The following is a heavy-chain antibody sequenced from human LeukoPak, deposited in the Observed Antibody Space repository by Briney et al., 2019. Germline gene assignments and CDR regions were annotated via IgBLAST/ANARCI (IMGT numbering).Heavy chain of an antibody. J-gene: IGHJ3*02. Sequence: GGSLRLSCAASGFTFSSYSMNWVRQAPGKGLEWVSSISSSSTYIYYADSVKGRFTISRDNAKNSLYLQMNSLRAEDTVVYYCARDRAPGASSPGAFDIWGQGTMVTVSS. CDR2: ISSSSTYI. D-gene: IGHD6-13*01. CDR1: GFTFSSYS. CDR3: ARDRAPGASSPGAFDI. V-gene: IGHV3-21*04.